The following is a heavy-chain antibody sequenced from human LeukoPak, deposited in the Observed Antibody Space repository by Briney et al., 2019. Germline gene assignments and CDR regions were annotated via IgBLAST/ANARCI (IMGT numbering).Heavy chain of an antibody. J-gene: IGHJ4*02. CDR1: GFTFSSYA. V-gene: IGHV3-23*01. Sequence: GGSLRLSCAASGFTFSSYAMSWDRQAPGKGLEWVSGIIASGGSTYYADSVKGRFTTSRDNSKNTLYLQMNSLRAEDTAVYYCATHYDIVTGYYDYWGQGTLVTVSS. D-gene: IGHD3-9*01. CDR3: ATHYDIVTGYYDY. CDR2: IIASGGST.